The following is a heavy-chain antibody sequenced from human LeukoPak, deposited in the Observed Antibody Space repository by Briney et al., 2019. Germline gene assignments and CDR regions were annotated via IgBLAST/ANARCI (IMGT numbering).Heavy chain of an antibody. J-gene: IGHJ4*02. D-gene: IGHD2-2*01. CDR1: GASTSSDY. CDR2: IYYSGST. CDR3: AREYCSNSCYFDY. Sequence: SETLSLTCTVSGASTSSDYWSWIRQPPGKGLEWIGYIYYSGSTNYNPSLKSRLTISVDTSKNQFSLKLSSVTAADTAVYYCAREYCSNSCYFDYWGQGTLVTVSS. V-gene: IGHV4-59*01.